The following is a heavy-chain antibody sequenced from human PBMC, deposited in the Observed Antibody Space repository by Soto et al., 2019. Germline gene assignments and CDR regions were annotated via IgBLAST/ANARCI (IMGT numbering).Heavy chain of an antibody. D-gene: IGHD2-2*01. Sequence: GGSLRLSCAASVFPFSSYWMHWVRQGPGKGLEWVSRINHDGRSTNYADSVKGRFTISRDNAKNTLYLQMNSLRAEDTAVYYCARDSRGSVLEPAALGGLDVWGQGTTVTVSS. CDR1: VFPFSSYW. V-gene: IGHV3-74*01. CDR3: ARDSRGSVLEPAALGGLDV. J-gene: IGHJ6*02. CDR2: INHDGRST.